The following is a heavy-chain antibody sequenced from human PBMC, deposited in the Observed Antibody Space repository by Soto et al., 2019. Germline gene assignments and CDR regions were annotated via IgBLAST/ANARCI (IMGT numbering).Heavy chain of an antibody. J-gene: IGHJ4*02. Sequence: QVQLQESGPGLVKPSETLSLTCTVSGGSVSSGSYYWSWIRQPPGKGLEWIGYIYYSGSTNYNPSLKSRVTISVDTSKNQFSLKLSSVTAADTAVYYCASSPGAYCGGDCYPSTNYYFDYWGQGTLVTVSS. V-gene: IGHV4-61*01. CDR3: ASSPGAYCGGDCYPSTNYYFDY. D-gene: IGHD2-21*02. CDR2: IYYSGST. CDR1: GGSVSSGSYY.